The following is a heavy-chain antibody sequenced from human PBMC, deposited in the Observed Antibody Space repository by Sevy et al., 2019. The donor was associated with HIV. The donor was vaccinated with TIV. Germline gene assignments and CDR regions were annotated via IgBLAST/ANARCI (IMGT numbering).Heavy chain of an antibody. CDR2: ISYEGSIE. V-gene: IGHV3-30*04. D-gene: IGHD3-16*01. CDR1: TFTFGHYA. CDR3: ARDWGTPPTAILYYFDF. Sequence: GGSLRLSCAASTFTFGHYAMHWVRQAPGKGLQWVAGISYEGSIEYYTDSVKGRFTISRDNSKNTLNLEMNNLRVEDTARYYCARDWGTPPTAILYYFDFWGQGIPVTVSS. J-gene: IGHJ4*02.